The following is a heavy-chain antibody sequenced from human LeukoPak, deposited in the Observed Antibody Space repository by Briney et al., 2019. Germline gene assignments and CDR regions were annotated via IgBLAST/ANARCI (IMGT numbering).Heavy chain of an antibody. CDR3: ARGRYGDYESNYYFDY. CDR2: INHSGST. CDR1: GGSFSGYY. J-gene: IGHJ4*02. V-gene: IGHV4-34*01. D-gene: IGHD4-17*01. Sequence: PSETLSLTCAVYGGSFSGYYWSWIRQPPGKGLEWIGEINHSGSTNYSPSLKNRVTISVDTSKNQFSLKLSSVTAADTAVYYCARGRYGDYESNYYFDYWGQGTLVTVSS.